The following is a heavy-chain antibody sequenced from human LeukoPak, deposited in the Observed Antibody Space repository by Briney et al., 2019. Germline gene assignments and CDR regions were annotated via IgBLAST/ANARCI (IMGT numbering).Heavy chain of an antibody. D-gene: IGHD7-27*01. CDR2: IYYSGST. Sequence: SETLSLTCTVSGGSISSGDYYWSWIRQPPGKGLEWIGYIYYSGSTYYNPSLKSRVTISVDTSKNQFSLKLSSVTAADTAVYYCARANWGSDFDYWGQGTLVTVSS. J-gene: IGHJ4*02. CDR1: GGSISSGDYY. V-gene: IGHV4-30-4*01. CDR3: ARANWGSDFDY.